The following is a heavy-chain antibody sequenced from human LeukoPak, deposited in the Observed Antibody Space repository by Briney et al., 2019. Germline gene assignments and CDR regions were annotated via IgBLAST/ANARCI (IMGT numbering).Heavy chain of an antibody. CDR2: INHTGSI. CDR3: ARGPVRLARPYDF. Sequence: KPSETLSLTCTVQGGSLSGAYWTWIRQPPGKGLEWIGEINHTGSINYNPSFKSRVTMSADTPKNQFSLNLTSVTAADTALYYCARGPVRLARPYDFWGQGTLVTVSS. J-gene: IGHJ4*02. V-gene: IGHV4-34*01. CDR1: GGSLSGAY. D-gene: IGHD3-9*01.